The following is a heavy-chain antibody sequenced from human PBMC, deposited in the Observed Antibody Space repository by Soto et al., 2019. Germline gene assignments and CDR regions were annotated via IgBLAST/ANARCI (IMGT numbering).Heavy chain of an antibody. CDR3: ARDMATVTTRRGVYGMDV. V-gene: IGHV4-59*01. D-gene: IGHD4-17*01. Sequence: SETLSITGTDSGGSISSYYWSWIRQPPGKGLEWIGYIYYSGSTNYNPSLKSRVTISVDTSKNQFSLKLSSVTAADTAVYYFARDMATVTTRRGVYGMDVWGQGTTVTVSS. CDR2: IYYSGST. CDR1: GGSISSYY. J-gene: IGHJ6*02.